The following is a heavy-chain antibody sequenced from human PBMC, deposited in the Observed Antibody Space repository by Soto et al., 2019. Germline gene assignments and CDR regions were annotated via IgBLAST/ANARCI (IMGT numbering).Heavy chain of an antibody. CDR2: IYPGDSDT. D-gene: IGHD6-13*01. Sequence: EVQLVQSGAEVKKPGESLKISCKGSGYSFTSYWIGWVRQMPGKGLEWMGIIYPGDSDTRYSPSFQGQVTISADKSISTAYLQWSSLKASDTAMYYCARHKGIAAAGKGYYYYGMDVWGQGTTVTVSS. V-gene: IGHV5-51*01. J-gene: IGHJ6*02. CDR1: GYSFTSYW. CDR3: ARHKGIAAAGKGYYYYGMDV.